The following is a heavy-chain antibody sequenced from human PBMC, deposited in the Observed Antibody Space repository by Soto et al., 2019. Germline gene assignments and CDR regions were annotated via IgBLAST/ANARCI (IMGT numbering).Heavy chain of an antibody. CDR3: ASGSTYYYDSSGYSLFDY. CDR1: GFTFSSYA. Sequence: GGSLRLSCAASGFTFSSYAMHWVRQAPGKGLEWVAVISYDGSNKYYADSVKGRFTISRDNSKSTLYLQMNSLRAEDTAVYYCASGSTYYYDSSGYSLFDYWGQGTLVTVSS. V-gene: IGHV3-30-3*01. D-gene: IGHD3-22*01. CDR2: ISYDGSNK. J-gene: IGHJ4*02.